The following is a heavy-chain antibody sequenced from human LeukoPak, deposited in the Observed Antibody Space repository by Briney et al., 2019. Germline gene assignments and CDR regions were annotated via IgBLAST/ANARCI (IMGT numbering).Heavy chain of an antibody. CDR2: GRDDGAEK. CDR1: GYALRSDW. V-gene: IGHV3-7*01. J-gene: IGHJ5*02. Sequence: GGSLRLSCAVYGYALRSDWMVWVRQAPGKGLEWVATGRDDGAEKDYVDSVKGRFTVYTDNAKNILYLQMTSLRPEDTALYYCAKNVGWLQLGTWGQGTLVTVSS. D-gene: IGHD5-24*01. CDR3: AKNVGWLQLGT.